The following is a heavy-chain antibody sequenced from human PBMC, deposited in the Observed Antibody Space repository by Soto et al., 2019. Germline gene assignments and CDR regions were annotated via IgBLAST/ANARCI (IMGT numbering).Heavy chain of an antibody. V-gene: IGHV4-39*01. J-gene: IGHJ4*02. CDR1: CVSVSSSSYY. Sequence: SETLSLTCTVSCVSVSSSSYYCGWVRQPPGKGLEWIGSVYYSGSTYYNPSLESRVTISVDKSKNQFSLKLMSLSAADTAVYYCGRLEGLATISYYFDYWGQGALVTVSS. D-gene: IGHD3-9*01. CDR3: GRLEGLATISYYFDY. CDR2: VYYSGST.